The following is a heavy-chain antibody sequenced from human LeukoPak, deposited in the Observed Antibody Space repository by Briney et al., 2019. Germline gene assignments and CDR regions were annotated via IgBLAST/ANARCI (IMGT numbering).Heavy chain of an antibody. D-gene: IGHD6-19*01. CDR3: ARGQGLGSRANDY. CDR1: GGSISSSSYY. V-gene: IGHV4-39*01. Sequence: PSETLSLTCTVSGGSISSSSYYWGWIRQPPGKGLEWIGSIYYSGSTYYNPSLKSRVTISVDTSKNQFSLKLSSVTAADTAVYYCARGQGLGSRANDYWGQGTLVTVSS. CDR2: IYYSGST. J-gene: IGHJ4*02.